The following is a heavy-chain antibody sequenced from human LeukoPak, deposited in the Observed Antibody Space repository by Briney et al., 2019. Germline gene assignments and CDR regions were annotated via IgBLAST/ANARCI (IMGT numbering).Heavy chain of an antibody. V-gene: IGHV3-7*01. Sequence: AGGSLRLSCAASGFTFSSSWMSWVRQAPGKELEWVANINEDGSAKYYVDSVKGRFTISRDNAKRSLDLQVNSLRAEDTAVYYCTGSRRDGNDYWGQGTLVTVSS. D-gene: IGHD5-24*01. CDR2: INEDGSAK. CDR3: TGSRRDGNDY. CDR1: GFTFSSSW. J-gene: IGHJ4*02.